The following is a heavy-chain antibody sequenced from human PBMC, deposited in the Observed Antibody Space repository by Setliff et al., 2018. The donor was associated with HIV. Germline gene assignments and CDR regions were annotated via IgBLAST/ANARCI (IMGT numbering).Heavy chain of an antibody. Sequence: PSETLSLTCTVSGASISSGGYYWNWIRQLPGKGLEWIGYILDSGSTYYNPSLRGRLSMSIDTSKNQFSLKLSSVTAADTAMYFCARESPDGLDYWGQGTLVTVSS. V-gene: IGHV4-31*03. D-gene: IGHD2-8*01. CDR3: ARESPDGLDY. CDR1: GASISSGGYY. CDR2: ILDSGST. J-gene: IGHJ4*02.